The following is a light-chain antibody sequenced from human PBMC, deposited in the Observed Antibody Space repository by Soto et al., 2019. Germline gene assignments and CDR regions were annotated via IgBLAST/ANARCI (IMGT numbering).Light chain of an antibody. J-gene: IGLJ1*01. CDR1: TSDIGAYNY. V-gene: IGLV2-8*01. CDR3: SSFAGTNSFV. Sequence: QSALTQPPSASGSPGQSVTISCTGTTSDIGAYNYVSWYQQRPGKASKLIIYEVTRRPSGVPDRIFGSKSYTTASLTVSGLQAEDEADYYCSSFAGTNSFVFGTGTKLTVL. CDR2: EVT.